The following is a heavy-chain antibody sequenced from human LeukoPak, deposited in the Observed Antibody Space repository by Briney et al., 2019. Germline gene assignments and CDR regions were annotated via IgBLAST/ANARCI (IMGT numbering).Heavy chain of an antibody. V-gene: IGHV3-74*01. CDR3: ARVFIAARHFDY. CDR1: GFAFSSYW. D-gene: IGHD6-6*01. CDR2: LNSDGSST. Sequence: GGSLRLSCAASGFAFSSYWMHWVRQAPGEGLVWVSRLNSDGSSTSYADSVKGRFTISRGNAKNTLYLQMNSLRAEDTAVYYCARVFIAARHFDYWGQGTLVTVSS. J-gene: IGHJ4*02.